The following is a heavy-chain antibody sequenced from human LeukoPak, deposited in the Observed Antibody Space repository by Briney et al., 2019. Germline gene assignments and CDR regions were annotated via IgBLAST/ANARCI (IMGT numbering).Heavy chain of an antibody. D-gene: IGHD1-26*01. CDR2: IYYSGST. CDR3: ARGGGSYYVIPHFQH. CDR1: GGSISSSSYY. J-gene: IGHJ1*01. V-gene: IGHV4-39*07. Sequence: RPSETLSLTCTVSGGSISSSSYYWGWIRQPPGKGLEWIGSIYYSGSTYYNPSLKSRVTISVDTSKNQFSLKLSSVTAADTAVYYCARGGGSYYVIPHFQHWGQGTLVTVSS.